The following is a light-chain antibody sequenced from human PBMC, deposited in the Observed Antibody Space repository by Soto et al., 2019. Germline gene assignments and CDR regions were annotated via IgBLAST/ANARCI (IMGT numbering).Light chain of an antibody. CDR3: QQYGSSPLYT. CDR2: GAS. CDR1: QSVSSSY. J-gene: IGKJ2*01. Sequence: EIVLTQSPGTLSLSPGERATLSCRASQSVSSSYLAWYQQKPGQAPRLLIYGASSRATGIPDRFSGSGSGTDFTLTISRLEPEDFAVYSCQQYGSSPLYTFGQWTKLEIK. V-gene: IGKV3-20*01.